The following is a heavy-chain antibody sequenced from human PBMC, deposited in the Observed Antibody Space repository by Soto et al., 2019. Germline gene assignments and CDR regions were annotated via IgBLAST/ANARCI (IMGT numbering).Heavy chain of an antibody. CDR2: IYHSEST. V-gene: IGHV4-4*02. Sequence: SETLSLTCAVSGGSISSSNWWSWVRQPPGKGLEWIGEIYHSESTNYNPSLKSQVTISVDMTKNQFSMKLGSVTAADTAVYYCARDYRCSGGSCYAFDIWGQGTMVTVSS. J-gene: IGHJ3*02. D-gene: IGHD2-15*01. CDR3: ARDYRCSGGSCYAFDI. CDR1: GGSISSSNW.